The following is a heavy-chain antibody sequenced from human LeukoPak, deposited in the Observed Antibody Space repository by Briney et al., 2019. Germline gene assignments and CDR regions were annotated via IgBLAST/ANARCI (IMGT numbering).Heavy chain of an antibody. V-gene: IGHV4-61*02. CDR2: IYTSGST. CDR3: ARAYKSSWYHNWFDP. Sequence: PSETLSLTCTVSGGSISSGSYYWSWIRQPAGKGLEWIGRIYTSGSTSYNPSLKSRVTISVDTSKNQFSLKLSSVTAADTAVYYCARAYKSSWYHNWFDPWGQGTLVTVSS. J-gene: IGHJ5*02. D-gene: IGHD6-13*01. CDR1: GGSISSGSYY.